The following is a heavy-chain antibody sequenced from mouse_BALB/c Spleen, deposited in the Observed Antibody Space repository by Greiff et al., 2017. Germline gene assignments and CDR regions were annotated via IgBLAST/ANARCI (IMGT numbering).Heavy chain of an antibody. Sequence: DVKLVESGGGLVQPGGSRKLSCAASGFTFSDYGMAWVRQAPGKGPEWVAFISNLAYSIYYADTVTGRFTISRENAKNTLYLEMSSLRSEDTAMYYCARADSSGYVYAMDYWGQGTSVTVSS. V-gene: IGHV5-15*02. CDR3: ARADSSGYVYAMDY. J-gene: IGHJ4*01. D-gene: IGHD3-2*01. CDR2: ISNLAYSI. CDR1: GFTFSDYG.